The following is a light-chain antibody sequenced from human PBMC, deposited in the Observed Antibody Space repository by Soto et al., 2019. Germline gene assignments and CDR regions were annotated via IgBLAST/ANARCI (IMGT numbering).Light chain of an antibody. Sequence: DIPMTQSPSSLSASVGDRVTITCRASQSISNYLNWYQQKPGKAPKLLIYDASNLETGVPSRFSGSGSGTDFTFTISSLQPEDIATYYCQQYDNLPLYTFGQGTKLEIK. CDR3: QQYDNLPLYT. CDR1: QSISNY. J-gene: IGKJ2*01. CDR2: DAS. V-gene: IGKV1-33*01.